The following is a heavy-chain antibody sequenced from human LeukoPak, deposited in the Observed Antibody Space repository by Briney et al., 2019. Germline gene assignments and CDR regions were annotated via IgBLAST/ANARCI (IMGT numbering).Heavy chain of an antibody. CDR1: GGTFSSYA. V-gene: IGHV1-69*01. J-gene: IGHJ3*02. CDR3: ARGSLGRSSIAAADDAFDI. Sequence: GASVKVSCKASGGTFSSYAISWVRQAPGQGLEWMGGIIPIFGTANYAQKFQGRVTITADESTSTAYMELSSLRSEDTAVYYCARGSLGRSSIAAADDAFDIWGQGTMVTVSS. D-gene: IGHD6-13*01. CDR2: IIPIFGTA.